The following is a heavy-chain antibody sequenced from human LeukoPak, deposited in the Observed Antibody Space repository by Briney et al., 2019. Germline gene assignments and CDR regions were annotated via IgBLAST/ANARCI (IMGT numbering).Heavy chain of an antibody. D-gene: IGHD3-22*01. J-gene: IGHJ3*02. V-gene: IGHV5-51*01. CDR2: IYPDDSET. CDR3: ARQAYGSHFDAFDI. CDR1: GYSFPSYW. Sequence: GETLKISCKGSGYSFPSYWIGWVRQMPGKGLEWMGIIYPDDSETNYSPSFQGQVSMSVDKSITTAYLQWSSLKASDTAIYYCARQAYGSHFDAFDIWGQGTMVTVSS.